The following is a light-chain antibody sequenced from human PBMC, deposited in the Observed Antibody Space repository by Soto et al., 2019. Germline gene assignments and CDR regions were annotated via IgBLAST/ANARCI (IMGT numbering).Light chain of an antibody. V-gene: IGKV1D-13*01. J-gene: IGKJ4*01. CDR3: QQFNNYPRS. CDR1: HGISSA. Sequence: AIQLTQSPSSLSASVGDRVTITCRASHGISSALAWYQQKSGKAPQLLIYDASSLESGVPSRFSGSGSGTDFTLTISSLQPEDFATYYGQQFNNYPRSYGGGTNVDIK. CDR2: DAS.